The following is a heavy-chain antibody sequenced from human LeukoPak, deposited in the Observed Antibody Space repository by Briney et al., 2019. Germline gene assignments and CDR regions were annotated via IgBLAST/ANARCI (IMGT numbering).Heavy chain of an antibody. V-gene: IGHV4-59*01. CDR3: ARGGSRSYTSSTLDY. CDR1: GGSINVYY. D-gene: IGHD6-6*01. Sequence: SETLSLTCSVSGGSINVYYWNWIRQSPGKGLEWIGSISYSGNTNYNPSLKSRVTISIDTPKNRFSLKVSSVTAADTAMYYCARGGSRSYTSSTLDYWGQGTLVTVSS. J-gene: IGHJ4*02. CDR2: ISYSGNT.